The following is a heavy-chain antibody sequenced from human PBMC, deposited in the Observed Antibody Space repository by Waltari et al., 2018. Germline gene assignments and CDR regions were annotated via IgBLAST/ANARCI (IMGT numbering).Heavy chain of an antibody. J-gene: IGHJ4*02. CDR1: GFTFGNQA. V-gene: IGHV3-23*04. Sequence: EVQLVESGGGLVQPGGSLRLSCAASGFTFGNQAMTWVRQAPGKGLEWVSAITSGGGSTYYADSVKGRFTISRDNSKNTLYLQMNSLRAEDTALYYCLKGISSHDYWGQGTLVTVSS. CDR2: ITSGGGST. CDR3: LKGISSHDY.